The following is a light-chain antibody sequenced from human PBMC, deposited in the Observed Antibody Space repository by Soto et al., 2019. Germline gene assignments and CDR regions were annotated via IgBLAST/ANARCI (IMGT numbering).Light chain of an antibody. V-gene: IGKV3-20*01. CDR2: GGS. Sequence: EIVLTQSPGTLSLSPGERATFSCRASQSVSSSYLGWYQQKPGQAPRLLIYGGSTRATGIPDRFSGSGSGTDFTLTVSRLEPEDFALYYCQHYGPSPRLTFGGGTKVE. J-gene: IGKJ4*01. CDR3: QHYGPSPRLT. CDR1: QSVSSSY.